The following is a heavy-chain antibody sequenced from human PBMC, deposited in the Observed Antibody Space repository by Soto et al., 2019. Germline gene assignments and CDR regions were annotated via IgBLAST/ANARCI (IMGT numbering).Heavy chain of an antibody. V-gene: IGHV4-59*01. CDR3: ARDGYYYDSSGYQWVYYFDY. Sequence: SETLSLTCTLSGGSISTYYWSWIRQPPGKGLEWIGYIYYSGSTNYNPSLKSRVTISVDTSKNQFSLKLSSVTAADTAVYYCARDGYYYDSSGYQWVYYFDYWGQGTLVIVSS. CDR2: IYYSGST. J-gene: IGHJ4*02. D-gene: IGHD3-22*01. CDR1: GGSISTYY.